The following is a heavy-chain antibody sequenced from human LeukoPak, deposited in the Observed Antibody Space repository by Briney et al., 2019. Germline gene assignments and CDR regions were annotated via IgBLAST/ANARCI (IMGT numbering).Heavy chain of an antibody. CDR1: GGSISSYY. CDR2: IYYSGST. CDR3: ARESSYDSSGYWVDGMDV. J-gene: IGHJ6*02. Sequence: SETLSLTCTVSGGSISSYYWSWIRQPPGKGLEWIGYIYYSGSTNYNPSLKNRVTISVDTSKNQFSLKLSSVTAADTAVYYCARESSYDSSGYWVDGMDVWGQGTTVTVSS. V-gene: IGHV4-59*01. D-gene: IGHD3-22*01.